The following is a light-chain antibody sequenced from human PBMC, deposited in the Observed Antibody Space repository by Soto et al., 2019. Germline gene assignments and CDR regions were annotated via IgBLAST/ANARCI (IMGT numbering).Light chain of an antibody. Sequence: QSVLTQPPSVSGAPGQMVTISCTGSSSNIGAGYHVHWYQQLPGTAPKLLIYTNRYRPSGVPDRFSGSRSGTSASLAITGLQAEDEADYYCQSYDSSLGYVFGTGTKLTVL. CDR1: SSNIGAGYH. V-gene: IGLV1-40*01. J-gene: IGLJ1*01. CDR2: TNR. CDR3: QSYDSSLGYV.